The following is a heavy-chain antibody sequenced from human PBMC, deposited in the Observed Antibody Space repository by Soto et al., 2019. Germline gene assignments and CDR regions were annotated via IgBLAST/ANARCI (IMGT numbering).Heavy chain of an antibody. CDR3: ERARSSGWHYLDL. Sequence: VQLVESGGGVVQPGRSLTVSCAASGFTFNTYTIHWVRQAPGKGLEWVAVISYGSTYKYYADSVKGRFTISRDDSKNTLSLQMNNLTVGDTAVYYCERARSSGWHYLDLWGQGTLVTVSS. D-gene: IGHD6-19*01. V-gene: IGHV3-30-3*01. CDR1: GFTFNTYT. J-gene: IGHJ4*02. CDR2: ISYGSTYK.